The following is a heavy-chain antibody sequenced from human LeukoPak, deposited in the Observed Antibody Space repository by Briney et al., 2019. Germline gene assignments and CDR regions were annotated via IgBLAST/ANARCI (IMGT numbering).Heavy chain of an antibody. J-gene: IGHJ4*02. CDR3: ARGGRSGYRYFDY. CDR1: GGTFSSYA. D-gene: IGHD5-18*01. V-gene: IGHV1-69*05. Sequence: SVKVSCKASGGTFSSYAISWVRQAPGQGLEWMGRIIPIFGTANYAQKFQGRVTITTDESTSTAYMELSSLRSEDTAVYYCARGGRSGYRYFDYWGQGTLVTVSS. CDR2: IIPIFGTA.